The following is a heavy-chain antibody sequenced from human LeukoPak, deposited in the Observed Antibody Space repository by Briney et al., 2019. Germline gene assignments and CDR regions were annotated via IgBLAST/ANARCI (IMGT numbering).Heavy chain of an antibody. Sequence: SGGSLRLSCAASGFTFDDYAMHWVRQAPGKGLEWVSLISGGGGSTYYADSVKGRFTISRDNSKNSLYLQMNSLGTEDTALYYCATSDFAAHFDYWGQGTLVTVSS. V-gene: IGHV3-43*02. D-gene: IGHD2/OR15-2a*01. J-gene: IGHJ4*02. CDR1: GFTFDDYA. CDR3: ATSDFAAHFDY. CDR2: ISGGGGST.